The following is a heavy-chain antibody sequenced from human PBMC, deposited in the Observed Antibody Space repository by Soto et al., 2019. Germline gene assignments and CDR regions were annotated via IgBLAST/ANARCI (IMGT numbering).Heavy chain of an antibody. V-gene: IGHV1-24*01. CDR1: GYPFTELS. CDR3: ATDITDGRGREDH. Sequence: QVQLVQSGAEVTKPGASVKVSCKVSGYPFTELSMHWVRQAPGKGLEWLGGYNPEEGETMSAQKFQGRLPTTEDISTDTAYMGLRSVRSEDPAMDDCATDITDGRGREDHWGEGTLVTVSS. CDR2: YNPEEGET. D-gene: IGHD3-10*02. J-gene: IGHJ4*02.